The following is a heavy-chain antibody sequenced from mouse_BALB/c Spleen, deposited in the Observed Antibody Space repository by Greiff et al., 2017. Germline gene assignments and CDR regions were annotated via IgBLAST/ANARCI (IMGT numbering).Heavy chain of an antibody. J-gene: IGHJ4*01. CDR2: ISSGGSYT. Sequence: EVQVVESGGGLVKPGGSLKLSCAASGFTFSSYAMSWVRQSPEKRLEWVAEISSGGSYTYYPDTVTGRFTISRDNAKNTLYLEMSSLRSEDTAMYYCARSSYGNYAMDYWGQGTSVTVSS. D-gene: IGHD2-10*02. CDR1: GFTFSSYA. CDR3: ARSSYGNYAMDY. V-gene: IGHV5-9-4*01.